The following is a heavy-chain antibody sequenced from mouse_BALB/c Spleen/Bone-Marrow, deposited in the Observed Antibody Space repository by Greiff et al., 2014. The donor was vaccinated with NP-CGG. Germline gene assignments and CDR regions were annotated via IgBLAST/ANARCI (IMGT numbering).Heavy chain of an antibody. V-gene: IGHV3-6*02. Sequence: EVQLVESGPGLVKPSQSLSLTCSVPGYSITSGYYWNWIRQFPGNKLEWMGYISYDGSNNYNPSLKNRISITRDTSKNQFFLKLNSVTTEDTATYYCANYGNYFDYWGQGTTLTVSS. CDR2: ISYDGSN. D-gene: IGHD2-1*01. CDR1: GYSITSGYY. J-gene: IGHJ2*01. CDR3: ANYGNYFDY.